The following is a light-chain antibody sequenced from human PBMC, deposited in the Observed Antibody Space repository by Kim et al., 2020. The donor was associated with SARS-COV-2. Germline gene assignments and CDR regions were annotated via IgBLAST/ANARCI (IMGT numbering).Light chain of an antibody. Sequence: VITQSPATLSVSPGERATLSCRASQSVSSNLAWYQQKPGQAPRLLIYGASTRATGIPSRFSGSGSRTEFTLTISSLQSEDFAVYYCQQYNNWPPWTFGQGTKVDIK. CDR1: QSVSSN. J-gene: IGKJ1*01. CDR3: QQYNNWPPWT. V-gene: IGKV3-15*01. CDR2: GAS.